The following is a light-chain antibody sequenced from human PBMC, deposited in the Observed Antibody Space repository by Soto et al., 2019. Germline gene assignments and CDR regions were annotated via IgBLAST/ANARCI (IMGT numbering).Light chain of an antibody. CDR1: QSISSS. V-gene: IGKV1-39*01. Sequence: DIQMTQSPSSLSASVGDRVTITCRASQSISSSLIWYQQKPGGAPKLLIYAASSLQGGVPSRFSGSGSGTDFSLTISSLQPEDFATYYCQQSYSTPPTFGGGTKVDIK. J-gene: IGKJ4*01. CDR3: QQSYSTPPT. CDR2: AAS.